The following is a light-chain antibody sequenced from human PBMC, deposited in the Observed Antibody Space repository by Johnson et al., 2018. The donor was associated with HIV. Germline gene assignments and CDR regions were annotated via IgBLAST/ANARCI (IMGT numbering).Light chain of an antibody. CDR2: DNN. J-gene: IGLJ1*01. CDR1: SSNIGNNY. Sequence: QSALTQPPSVSAAPGQKVTISCSGSSSNIGNNYVSWYQQVPGTAPKLLIYDNNRRPSGIPDRFSGSKSGTSATLGITGLQTGDEADYYCGTWDSSLSAFYYVFGAGTKVTVL. CDR3: GTWDSSLSAFYYV. V-gene: IGLV1-51*01.